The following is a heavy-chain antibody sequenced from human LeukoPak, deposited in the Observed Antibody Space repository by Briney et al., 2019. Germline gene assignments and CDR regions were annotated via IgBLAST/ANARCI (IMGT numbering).Heavy chain of an antibody. V-gene: IGHV1-2*02. J-gene: IGHJ6*02. D-gene: IGHD2-2*01. CDR3: ATTRSTGNYDYYGMDV. CDR2: INPNSGGT. CDR1: GYTLTGYY. Sequence: ASVKVSCKASGYTLTGYYMHWVRQAPGQGLEWMGWINPNSGGTNYAQKFQGRVTMTRDTSISTAYMELSSLRSEDTALYYCATTRSTGNYDYYGMDVWGQGTTVTVSS.